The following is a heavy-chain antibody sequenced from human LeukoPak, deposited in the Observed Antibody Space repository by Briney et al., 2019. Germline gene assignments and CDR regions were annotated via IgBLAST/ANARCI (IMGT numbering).Heavy chain of an antibody. Sequence: GGSLRLSCAASGFSFSIYYMHWVRQAPGKGLVWVSRINSDGTATVYADSVRGRLTISRDNAKNTLYLQMNSLRAEDTAVYYCVLYGLGSPHWGQGTLVTASS. V-gene: IGHV3-74*01. CDR1: GFSFSIYY. D-gene: IGHD3-10*01. J-gene: IGHJ4*02. CDR3: VLYGLGSPH. CDR2: INSDGTAT.